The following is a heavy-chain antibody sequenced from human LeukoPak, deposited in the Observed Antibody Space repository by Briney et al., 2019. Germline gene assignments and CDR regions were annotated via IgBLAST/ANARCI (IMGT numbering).Heavy chain of an antibody. CDR1: DFTFSSYA. D-gene: IGHD5-18*01. J-gene: IGHJ4*02. CDR3: ARDLLRYSFDY. V-gene: IGHV3-23*01. CDR2: ISGTGGST. Sequence: GGSLRLSCAASDFTFSSYAMSWVRQAPGKGLEWVSSISGTGGSTYYADSVKGRFTISRDNSKNTLYLQMNSLRAEDTALYYCARDLLRYSFDYWGQGTLVTVSS.